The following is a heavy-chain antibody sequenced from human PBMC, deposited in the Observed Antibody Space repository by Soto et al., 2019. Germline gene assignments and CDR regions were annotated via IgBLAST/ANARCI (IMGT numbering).Heavy chain of an antibody. CDR1: GFTFTNYA. D-gene: IGHD3-10*02. V-gene: IGHV3-23*01. CDR2: ILGSGHTT. J-gene: IGHJ3*01. CDR3: AKDPNTDYVGAFEF. Sequence: PGGSLSLCCAASGFTFTNYARSWVRQAPGKGPEWVSGILGSGHTTFYADSVKGRFIVSRDNSKNTLSLQMNSLRAEDTAVYYCAKDPNTDYVGAFEFWGHGTMVTVSS.